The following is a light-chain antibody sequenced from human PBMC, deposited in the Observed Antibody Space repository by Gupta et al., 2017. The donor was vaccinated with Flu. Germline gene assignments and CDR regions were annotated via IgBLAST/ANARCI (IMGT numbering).Light chain of an antibody. Sequence: ITSSCTGPSTDIVAYNAVSWFHQHPGAAPTLMIYDGTNRTSGVPDRFSGSKSGNTASLTISGLQAEDEADYYCGSYTRTSTPYVFGTGTTVTVL. V-gene: IGLV2-14*03. CDR1: STDIVAYNA. CDR3: GSYTRTSTPYV. J-gene: IGLJ1*01. CDR2: DGT.